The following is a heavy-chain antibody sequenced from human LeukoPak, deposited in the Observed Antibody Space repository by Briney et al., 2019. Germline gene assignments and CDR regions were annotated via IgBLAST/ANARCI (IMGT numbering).Heavy chain of an antibody. D-gene: IGHD6-13*01. J-gene: IGHJ4*02. CDR1: GGSISSSSYY. Sequence: SETPSLTCTVSGGSISSSSYYWGWIRQPPGKGLEWIGSIYYSGSTYYNPSLKSRVTISVDTSKNQFSLKLSSVTAADTAVYYCASHGSSSLLLGPIDYWGQGTLVTVSS. V-gene: IGHV4-39*01. CDR2: IYYSGST. CDR3: ASHGSSSLLLGPIDY.